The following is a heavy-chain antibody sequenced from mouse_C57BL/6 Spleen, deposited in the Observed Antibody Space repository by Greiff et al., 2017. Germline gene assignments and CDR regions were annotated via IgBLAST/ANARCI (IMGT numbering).Heavy chain of an antibody. J-gene: IGHJ2*01. V-gene: IGHV1-69*01. CDR2: IDPSDSYT. D-gene: IGHD1-1*01. Sequence: QQPGAELVMPGASVKLSCKASGYTFTSYWMHWVKQRPGQGLEWIGEIDPSDSYTNYNQKFKGKSTLTVDKSSSTAYMQLSSLTSEDSAVYYCARGVEDYYFDYWGQGTTLTVFS. CDR3: ARGVEDYYFDY. CDR1: GYTFTSYW.